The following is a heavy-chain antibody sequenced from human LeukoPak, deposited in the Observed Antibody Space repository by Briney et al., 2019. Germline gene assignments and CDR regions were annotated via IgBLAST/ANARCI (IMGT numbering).Heavy chain of an antibody. Sequence: GGSLRLSCEASGFAFEDYSMHWVRQVPGKGLQWVSGISWNSENIVYADSVKGRFTISRDNAKNSLYLQINSLRTEDMAFYYCAKDMGSMGGTALDHWGQGTLVTVSS. CDR2: ISWNSENI. J-gene: IGHJ4*02. V-gene: IGHV3-9*03. CDR3: AKDMGSMGGTALDH. CDR1: GFAFEDYS. D-gene: IGHD1-26*01.